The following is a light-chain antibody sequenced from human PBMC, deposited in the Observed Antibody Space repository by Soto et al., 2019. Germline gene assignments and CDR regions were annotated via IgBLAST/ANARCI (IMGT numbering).Light chain of an antibody. J-gene: IGLJ1*01. CDR1: SSDVGGYDF. CDR3: SSYAGIFYI. V-gene: IGLV2-8*01. Sequence: VLIQPPSVSGSPGQSVTISRTCTSSDVGGYDFVSWYQQHPGKAPKLMIYEVSKRPSGVPDSCSGSKSGNTASLTVSGLQAEDEADYYCSSYAGIFYICGTGTKVTVL. CDR2: EVS.